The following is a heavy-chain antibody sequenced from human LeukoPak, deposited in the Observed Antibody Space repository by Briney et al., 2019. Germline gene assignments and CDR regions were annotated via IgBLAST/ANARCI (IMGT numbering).Heavy chain of an antibody. CDR1: GFTVSNNY. CDR2: MNQHGSEK. CDR3: ARRYMATSAEDFEY. V-gene: IGHV3-7*01. J-gene: IGHJ4*02. D-gene: IGHD5-24*01. Sequence: PGGSLRLSCAVSGFTVSNNYMSWVRQAPGKGLEWVANMNQHGSEKYYVDSVKGRFTISRDNAKNSLYLQMSSLRAEDTAEYYCARRYMATSAEDFEYWGQGTLVIVSS.